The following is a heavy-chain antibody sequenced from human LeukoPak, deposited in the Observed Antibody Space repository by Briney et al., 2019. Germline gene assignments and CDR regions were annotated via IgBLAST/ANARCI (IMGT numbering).Heavy chain of an antibody. CDR1: GFTLSSCW. D-gene: IGHD3-22*01. V-gene: IGHV3-74*01. CDR2: IKSDGRT. J-gene: IGHJ1*01. CDR3: ARAPSEIGGYYPEYFRH. Sequence: SGGSLRLSCAASGFTLSSCWMHWVRQAPGKGLVWVSRIKSDGRTNYADSVKGRFTISRDNAKNTVSLQMNSLRAEDTGVYYCARAPSEIGGYYPEYFRHWGQGTLVIVSS.